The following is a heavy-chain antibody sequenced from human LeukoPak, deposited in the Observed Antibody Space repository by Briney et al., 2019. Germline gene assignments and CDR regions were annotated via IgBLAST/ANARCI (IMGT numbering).Heavy chain of an antibody. Sequence: GGSLRLSCAASGFTFNNYWIHWVRQAPGKGLVWVSAISGSGGDTYYADSVKGRFTISRDNSKNTLYLQMNSLRAEDTAIYYCAKGSGSYKGIDYWGQGTLVTVSS. CDR3: AKGSGSYKGIDY. J-gene: IGHJ4*02. CDR1: GFTFNNYW. CDR2: ISGSGGDT. D-gene: IGHD3-10*01. V-gene: IGHV3-23*01.